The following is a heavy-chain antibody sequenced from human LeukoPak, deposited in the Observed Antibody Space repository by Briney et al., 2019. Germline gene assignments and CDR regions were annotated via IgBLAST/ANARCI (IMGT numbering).Heavy chain of an antibody. J-gene: IGHJ6*03. CDR2: MNPNSGNT. Sequence: ASVKVSRKASGYTFTSYDINWVRQATGQGLEWMGWMNPNSGNTGYAQKFQGRVTMTRNTSISTAYMELSSLRSEDTAVYYCARGISGLWFGNYYYYYYMDVWGKGTTVTVSS. D-gene: IGHD3-10*01. CDR3: ARGISGLWFGNYYYYYYMDV. V-gene: IGHV1-8*01. CDR1: GYTFTSYD.